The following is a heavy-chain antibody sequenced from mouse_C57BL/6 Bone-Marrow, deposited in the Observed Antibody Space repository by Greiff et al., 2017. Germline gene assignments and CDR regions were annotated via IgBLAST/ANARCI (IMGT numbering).Heavy chain of an antibody. CDR2: INPYNGGT. J-gene: IGHJ2*01. Sequence: EVQLQQSGPVLVKPGASVKMSCKASGYTFTDYYMNWVKQSHGKSLEWIGVINPYNGGTSYNQKFKGKATLTVDTSSSTAYMELNSLTSEDSAVYYCARSGTGYFDYWGQGTTLTVSS. CDR3: ARSGTGYFDY. CDR1: GYTFTDYY. V-gene: IGHV1-19*01. D-gene: IGHD3-3*01.